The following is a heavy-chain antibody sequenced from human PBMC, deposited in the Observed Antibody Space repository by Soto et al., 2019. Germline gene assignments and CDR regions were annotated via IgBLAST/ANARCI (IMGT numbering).Heavy chain of an antibody. CDR3: VKDLKSRSSSSGVGEALV. V-gene: IGHV3-64D*08. J-gene: IGHJ4*02. CDR1: GFTFSSYA. CDR2: ISSNGGST. Sequence: GGSLRLSCSASGFTFSSYAMHWVRQAPGKGLEYVSAISSNGGSTYYADSVKGRFTISRDNSKNTLYLQMSSLRAEDTAVYYCVKDLKSRSSSSGVGEALVWGQGTLVTVSS. D-gene: IGHD6-6*01.